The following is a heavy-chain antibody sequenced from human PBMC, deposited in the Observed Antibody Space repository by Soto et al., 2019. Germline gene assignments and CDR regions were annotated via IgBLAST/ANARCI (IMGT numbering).Heavy chain of an antibody. Sequence: PSETLSLTCTVSGGSVSSGSYYWSWIRQPPGKGLEWIGYIYYSGSTNYNPSLKSRVTISVDTSKNQFSLKLSSVTAADTAVYYCARTRIFGVVIAHSWFDPWGQGTLVTVSS. CDR2: IYYSGST. CDR3: ARTRIFGVVIAHSWFDP. V-gene: IGHV4-61*01. CDR1: GGSVSSGSYY. D-gene: IGHD3-3*02. J-gene: IGHJ5*02.